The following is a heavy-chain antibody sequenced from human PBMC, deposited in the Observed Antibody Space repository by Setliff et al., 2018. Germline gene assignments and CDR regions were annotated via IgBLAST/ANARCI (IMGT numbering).Heavy chain of an antibody. CDR3: ARESYDSSGYIYYFDY. Sequence: RGESLKLSCKGSGYSFTSYWIGWVRQMPGKGLEWMGIIYPGDSDTRYSPSFQGQVTISADKSISTAYLQWSSLKASDTAMYYCARESYDSSGYIYYFDYWGQGTLVTVPQ. CDR2: IYPGDSDT. CDR1: GYSFTSYW. D-gene: IGHD3-22*01. V-gene: IGHV5-51*01. J-gene: IGHJ4*02.